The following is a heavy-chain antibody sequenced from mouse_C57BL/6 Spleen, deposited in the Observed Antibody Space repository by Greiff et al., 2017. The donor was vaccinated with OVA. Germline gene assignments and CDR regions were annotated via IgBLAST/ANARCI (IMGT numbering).Heavy chain of an antibody. D-gene: IGHD2-3*01. CDR2: IDPSDSET. Sequence: VQLQQSGAELVRPGSSVKLSCKASGYTFTSYWMHWVKQRPIQGLEWIGNIDPSDSETHYNQKFKDKATLTVDKSSSTAYMQLSSLTSEDSAVYYCARKSIYDGYYYDMDYWGQGTSVTVSS. V-gene: IGHV1-52*01. CDR1: GYTFTSYW. CDR3: ARKSIYDGYYYDMDY. J-gene: IGHJ4*01.